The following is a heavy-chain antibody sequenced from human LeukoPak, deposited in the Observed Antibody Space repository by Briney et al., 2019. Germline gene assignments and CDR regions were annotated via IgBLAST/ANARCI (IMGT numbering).Heavy chain of an antibody. CDR2: IYTSGST. CDR1: GGSISSYY. V-gene: IGHV4-4*07. CDR3: AREYSSSWSRSYYYYYYMDV. Sequence: SETLSLTCTVSGGSISSYYWSWIRQPAGKGLEWIGRIYTSGSTNYNPSLESRVTMSVDTSKNQFSLKLSSVTAADTAVYYCAREYSSSWSRSYYYYYYMDVWGKGTTVTVSS. J-gene: IGHJ6*03. D-gene: IGHD6-13*01.